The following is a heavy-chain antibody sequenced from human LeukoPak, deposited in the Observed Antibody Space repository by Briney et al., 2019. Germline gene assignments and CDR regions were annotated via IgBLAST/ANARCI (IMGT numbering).Heavy chain of an antibody. J-gene: IGHJ4*02. CDR3: AKAVHYGAGSLL. CDR2: ISGNGGST. D-gene: IGHD3-10*01. V-gene: IGHV3-23*01. CDR1: GFTFSSYA. Sequence: GGSLRLSCAASGFTFSSYAMNWVRQTPGKGLEWVSGISGNGGSTYYADSVKGRFTISRDNSKNTLYVQMDSLGVEDTAIYYCAKAVHYGAGSLLWGQGTLVTVSS.